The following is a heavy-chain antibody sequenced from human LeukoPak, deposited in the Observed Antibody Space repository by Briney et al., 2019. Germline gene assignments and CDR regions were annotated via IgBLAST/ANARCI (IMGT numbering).Heavy chain of an antibody. CDR3: ARGANNYGSGSYYRAGSNWFDP. CDR1: GGSISSSNW. CDR2: IYHSGST. D-gene: IGHD3-10*01. J-gene: IGHJ5*02. Sequence: SGTLSLTCAVSGGSISSSNWWSWVRQPPGKGLEWIGEIYHSGSTNYNPSLKSRVTISVDKSKNQFSLKLSSVTAADTAVYYCARGANNYGSGSYYRAGSNWFDPWGRGTLVTVSS. V-gene: IGHV4-4*02.